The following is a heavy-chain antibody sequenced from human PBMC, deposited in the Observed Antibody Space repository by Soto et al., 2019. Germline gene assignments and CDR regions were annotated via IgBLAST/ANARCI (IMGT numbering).Heavy chain of an antibody. CDR1: GGSISSYY. Sequence: PSETLSLTCTVSGGSISSYYWSWIRQPPGKGLEWIGYIYYSGSTNYNPSLKSRVTISVDTSKNQFSLKLSSVTAADTAVYYCARVRLVRGVIPTNWFDPWGQGTLVTV. CDR3: ARVRLVRGVIPTNWFDP. V-gene: IGHV4-59*01. D-gene: IGHD3-10*01. CDR2: IYYSGST. J-gene: IGHJ5*02.